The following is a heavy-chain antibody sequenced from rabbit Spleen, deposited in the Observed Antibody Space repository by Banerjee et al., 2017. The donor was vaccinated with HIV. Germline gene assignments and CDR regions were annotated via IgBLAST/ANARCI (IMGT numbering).Heavy chain of an antibody. CDR3: ARNYVNAFDP. CDR2: IDPVFGST. CDR1: GFSFSSSYY. Sequence: QQLVESGGGLVKPGASLTLTCKASGFSFSSSYYMSWVRQAPGKGLEWIGYIDPVFGSTYYASWVNGRFTISKASSTTVTLQMTSLTAADTATYFCARNYVNAFDPWGQGTLVTVS. V-gene: IGHV1S40*01. D-gene: IGHD1-1*01. J-gene: IGHJ2*01.